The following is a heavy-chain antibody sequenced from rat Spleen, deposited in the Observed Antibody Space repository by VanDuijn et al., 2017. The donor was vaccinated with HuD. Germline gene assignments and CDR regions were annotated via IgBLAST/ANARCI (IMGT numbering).Heavy chain of an antibody. D-gene: IGHD1-12*02. Sequence: EVQLVESGGGLVQPGRSMKLSCVASGFTFSNSYMAWVRQAPTKGLEWVASISTSGGHTYYRDSVKGRFTLSRDNAKSTLYLQMDSLRSEDTATYYYCARQGYYDGRFAYWGQGTLVTVSS. CDR3: ARQGYYDGRFAY. V-gene: IGHV5-25*01. J-gene: IGHJ3*01. CDR2: ISTSGGHT. CDR1: GFTFSNSY.